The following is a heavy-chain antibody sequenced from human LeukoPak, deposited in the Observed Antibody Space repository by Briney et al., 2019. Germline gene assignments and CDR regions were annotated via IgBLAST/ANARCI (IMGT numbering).Heavy chain of an antibody. CDR1: GFTVSSNY. CDR3: AREGYSFVPGGY. CDR2: IYSGGST. D-gene: IGHD5-18*01. V-gene: IGHV3-53*01. Sequence: GGFLRLSCAASGFTVSSNYMSWVRQAPGKGLEWVSVIYSGGSTYYADSVKGRFTISRDNSKNTLYLQMNSLRAEDTAVYYCAREGYSFVPGGYWGQGTLVTVSS. J-gene: IGHJ4*02.